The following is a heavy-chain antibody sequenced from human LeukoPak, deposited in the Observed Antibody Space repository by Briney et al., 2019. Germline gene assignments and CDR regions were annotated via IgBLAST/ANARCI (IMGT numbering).Heavy chain of an antibody. CDR1: GGSISSSSYY. D-gene: IGHD6-13*01. CDR3: ARDPLYSSSSSHWFDP. V-gene: IGHV4-39*07. CDR2: MYYSGST. J-gene: IGHJ5*02. Sequence: SETLSLTCTVSGGSISSSSYYWGWIRQPPGKGLEWIGSMYYSGSTYYNPSLKSRVTVSVDTSKNQFSLKLSSVTAADTAVYYCARDPLYSSSSSHWFDPWGQGTLVTVSS.